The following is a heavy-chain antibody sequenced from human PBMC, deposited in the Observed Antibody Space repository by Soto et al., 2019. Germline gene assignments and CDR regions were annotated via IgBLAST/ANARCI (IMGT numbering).Heavy chain of an antibody. J-gene: IGHJ4*02. V-gene: IGHV1-69*02. D-gene: IGHD2-15*01. CDR3: APSGYGSGGSCYPGAFDY. CDR1: GGTFSSYT. CDR2: IIPILGIA. Sequence: QVQLVQSGAEVKKPGSSVKVSCKASGGTFSSYTISWVRQAPGQGLEWMGRIIPILGIANYAQKFQGRVTITADKSTSTAYMGLGSLRSGDTAVYYCAPSGYGSGGSCYPGAFDYWGQGTLVTVSS.